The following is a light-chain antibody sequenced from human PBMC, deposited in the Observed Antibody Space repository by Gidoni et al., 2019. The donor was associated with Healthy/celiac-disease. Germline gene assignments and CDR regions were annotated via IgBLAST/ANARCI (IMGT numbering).Light chain of an antibody. V-gene: IGKV1-39*01. CDR3: QQSYSTPHT. CDR2: AAS. CDR1: QSISSY. J-gene: IGKJ2*01. Sequence: DIQMTQSPSSLSASVGDRVTITCRASQSISSYLNWYQLKPGKAPKLLIYAASSLQSGVPSRFSGSGSGTDFTLTISSLQPEDFATYYCQQSYSTPHTCXQXTKLXIK.